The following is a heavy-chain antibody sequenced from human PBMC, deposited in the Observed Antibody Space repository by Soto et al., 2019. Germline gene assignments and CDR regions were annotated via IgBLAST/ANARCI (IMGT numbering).Heavy chain of an antibody. J-gene: IGHJ4*02. CDR3: ASRGTYRCGHFDN. CDR2: ISDSGDET. Sequence: EVQLLESGGGLVQPGGSLRLSCAASGFIFKNQAMCWVRQGRGKGLEWVSCISDSGDETFFLDSVKGRFGISRDNSENTLFLYTSSFTGEASAIYYCASRGTYRCGHFDNWGQGTLVTVSS. D-gene: IGHD3-16*02. CDR1: GFIFKNQA. V-gene: IGHV3-23*01.